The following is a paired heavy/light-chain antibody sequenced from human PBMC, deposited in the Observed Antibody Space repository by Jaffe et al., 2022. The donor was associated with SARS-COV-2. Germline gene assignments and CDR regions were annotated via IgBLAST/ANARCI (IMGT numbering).Light chain of an antibody. J-gene: IGLJ2*01. CDR2: RNN. Sequence: QSVLTQPPSASGTPGQRVTISCSGSSSNIGSNFVYWYQLLPGTAPKLLIYRNNQRPSGIPDRFSGSKSGTSASLAIRGLRSEDESDYYCAAWDDRLSVHLFGGGTKVTVL. CDR3: AAWDDRLSVHL. V-gene: IGLV1-47*01. CDR1: SSNIGSNF.
Heavy chain of an antibody. CDR2: ISGSGGST. CDR3: ARLPRPSYDILAGYNNYFDY. J-gene: IGHJ4*02. D-gene: IGHD3-9*01. V-gene: IGHV3-23*04. Sequence: EVQLVESGGGLVQPGGSLRLSCSASGFTFSSHAMSWVRQAPGKGLEWVSAISGSGGSTYYADSVKGRFTISRDNSENTLLLQMNSLRAEDTAVYFCARLPRPSYDILAGYNNYFDYWGQGTLVTVSS. CDR1: GFTFSSHA.